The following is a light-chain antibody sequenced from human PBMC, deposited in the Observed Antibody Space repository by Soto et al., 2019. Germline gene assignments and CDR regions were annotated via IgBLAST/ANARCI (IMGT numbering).Light chain of an antibody. CDR3: QQYARTPGT. V-gene: IGKV3-20*01. J-gene: IGKJ1*01. Sequence: EIVLTQSPATLSLSPGERATLSCRASQSIGSNLAWYQQKPGQSPRLLIYGASTRATGLPARFSGSGSGTDFTLIISRLEPEDFAVYFCQQYARTPGTFGQGTKVDIK. CDR2: GAS. CDR1: QSIGSN.